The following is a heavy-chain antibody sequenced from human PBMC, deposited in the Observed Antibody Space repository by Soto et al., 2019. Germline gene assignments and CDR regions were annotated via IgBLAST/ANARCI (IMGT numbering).Heavy chain of an antibody. D-gene: IGHD6-19*01. CDR3: ARNTSGRNFDY. CDR1: SSPINSRYY. J-gene: IGHJ4*02. CDR2: IYHSGST. V-gene: IGHV4-38-2*02. Sequence: PSETLSLTCTVSSSPINSRYYWGWIRQTPGKGLEWVASIYHSGSTHYNPSLKSLATISVDTSNNQFSLRLSSVTAADTAIYYCARNTSGRNFDYWGQGTQVTVSS.